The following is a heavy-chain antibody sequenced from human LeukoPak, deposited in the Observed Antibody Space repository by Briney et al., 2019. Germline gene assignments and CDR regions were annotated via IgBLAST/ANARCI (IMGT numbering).Heavy chain of an antibody. CDR3: ARQVGHTSGWYFFDY. Sequence: ASVKVSCKASGYTFTGYYMHWVRQAPGQGLEWMGWINPNSGGTNYAQKFQGGVTMTRDTSISTAYMELSRLTSDDSAVYYCARQVGHTSGWYFFDYWGQGIPVTVSS. D-gene: IGHD6-19*01. CDR1: GYTFTGYY. J-gene: IGHJ4*02. V-gene: IGHV1-2*02. CDR2: INPNSGGT.